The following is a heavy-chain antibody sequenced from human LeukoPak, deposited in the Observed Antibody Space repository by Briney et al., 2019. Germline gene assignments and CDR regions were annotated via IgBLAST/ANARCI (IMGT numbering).Heavy chain of an antibody. D-gene: IGHD3-22*01. CDR2: IIPILGIA. V-gene: IGHV1-69*04. CDR3: ARGVDSSGYYYNSAPRYFDY. CDR1: GGTFSSYA. J-gene: IGHJ4*02. Sequence: ASVKVSCKASGGTFSSYAISWVRQAPGQGLEWMGRIIPILGIANYAQKLQGRVTMTTDTSTSTAYMELRSLRSDDTAVYYCARGVDSSGYYYNSAPRYFDYWGQGTLVTVSS.